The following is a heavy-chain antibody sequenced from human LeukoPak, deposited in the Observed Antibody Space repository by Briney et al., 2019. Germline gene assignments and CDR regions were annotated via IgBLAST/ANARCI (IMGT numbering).Heavy chain of an antibody. V-gene: IGHV3-23*01. D-gene: IGHD3-10*01. CDR2: ITENGGKT. CDR1: GFNFNTYA. J-gene: IGHJ4*02. CDR3: VRNRGSGSHPSH. Sequence: PGGSLRLSCVASGFNFNTYAMSWVRQAPGKGLEWVSAITENGGKTFYADSVKGRITISRDNSKMTLFLHMTSLRVEDTATYYCVRNRGSGSHPSHWGQGTLVAVSS.